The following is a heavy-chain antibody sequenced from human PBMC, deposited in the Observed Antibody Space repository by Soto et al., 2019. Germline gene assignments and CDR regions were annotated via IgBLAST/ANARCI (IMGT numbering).Heavy chain of an antibody. Sequence: GGSLRLSCAASGFTFSSFGMHWVRQAPGKGLEWVAVMSNDGSYKYYGNSVKGRFAISRDNSKNRLYLQMNSLRAEDTALYYCAKASWRGYSSAVDHWGQGTLVTVSS. CDR2: MSNDGSYK. CDR1: GFTFSSFG. CDR3: AKASWRGYSSAVDH. V-gene: IGHV3-30*18. D-gene: IGHD3-3*01. J-gene: IGHJ4*02.